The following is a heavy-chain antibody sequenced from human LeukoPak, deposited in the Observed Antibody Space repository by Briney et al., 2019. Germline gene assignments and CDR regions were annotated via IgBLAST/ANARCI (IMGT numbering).Heavy chain of an antibody. CDR3: ARVMGATSSVFDY. CDR2: IYYSGST. V-gene: IGHV4-59*08. CDR1: GFTFDDYA. D-gene: IGHD1-26*01. J-gene: IGHJ4*02. Sequence: LRLSCAASGFTFDDYAMHWVRQAPGKGLEWIGYIYYSGSTNYNPSLKSRVTISVDTSKNQFSLKLSSVTAADTAVYYCARVMGATSSVFDYWGQGTLVTVSS.